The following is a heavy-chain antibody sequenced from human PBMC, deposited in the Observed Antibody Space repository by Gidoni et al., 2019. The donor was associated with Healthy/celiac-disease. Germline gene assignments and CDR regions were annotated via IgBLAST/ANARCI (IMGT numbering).Heavy chain of an antibody. Sequence: QVQLVQSGAEVKKPGASVKVSCKASGYTFTSYYMHWVRQAPVQGLEWMGIINPSGGSTSYAQKFQGRVTMTRDTSTSTVYMELSSLRSEDTAVYYCARDTAAGTMIDYWGQGTLVTVSS. CDR3: ARDTAAGTMIDY. D-gene: IGHD6-13*01. CDR2: INPSGGST. J-gene: IGHJ4*02. V-gene: IGHV1-46*01. CDR1: GYTFTSYY.